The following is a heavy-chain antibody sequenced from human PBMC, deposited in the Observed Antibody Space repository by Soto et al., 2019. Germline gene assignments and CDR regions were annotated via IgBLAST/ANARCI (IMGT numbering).Heavy chain of an antibody. V-gene: IGHV1-18*01. D-gene: IGHD3-3*01. CDR1: GYGFTTYG. CDR2: ISAHNGNT. CDR3: ARGSDGDY. J-gene: IGHJ4*02. Sequence: QRHLLQAGAEVKKPGASVKVSCKGSGYGFTTYGITWVRQAPGQGLEWMAWISAHNGNTNYPQKVQGRVTVTRDTSTSTAYMELRSLRYDDTAVYYCARGSDGDYWGQGALVTVSS.